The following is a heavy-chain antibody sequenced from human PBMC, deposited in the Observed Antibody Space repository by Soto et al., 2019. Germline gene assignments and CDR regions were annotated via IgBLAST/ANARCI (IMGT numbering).Heavy chain of an antibody. Sequence: SVKVSCKASGGTFSSYAISWVRQAPGQGLEWMGGIIPTFGTANYAQKFQGRVTITADESTSTAYMELSSLRSEDTAVYYCARANYYDSSGYSPPGFDPWGQGTLVTVSS. CDR3: ARANYYDSSGYSPPGFDP. CDR1: GGTFSSYA. CDR2: IIPTFGTA. J-gene: IGHJ5*02. V-gene: IGHV1-69*13. D-gene: IGHD3-22*01.